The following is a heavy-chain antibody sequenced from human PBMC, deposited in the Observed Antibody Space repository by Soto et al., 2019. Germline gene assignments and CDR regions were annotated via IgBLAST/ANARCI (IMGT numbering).Heavy chain of an antibody. CDR2: IIPIFGTA. D-gene: IGHD4-17*01. Sequence: SVKVSCKASGGTFSSYAISWVRQAPGQGLEWMGGIIPIFGTANYAKKFQGRVTITADKSTSTAYMELSSLRAENTAVYYCASQFSPTGTTYKSYYYGMDVWGHGTTVNVSS. J-gene: IGHJ6*01. V-gene: IGHV1-69*06. CDR3: ASQFSPTGTTYKSYYYGMDV. CDR1: GGTFSSYA.